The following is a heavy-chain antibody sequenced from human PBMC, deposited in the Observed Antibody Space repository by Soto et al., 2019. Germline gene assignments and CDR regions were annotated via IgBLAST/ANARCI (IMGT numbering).Heavy chain of an antibody. J-gene: IGHJ4*02. CDR1: GGTFSSYA. CDR2: IIPIFGTA. D-gene: IGHD3-22*01. V-gene: IGHV1-69*13. Sequence: TSVKVSCKASGGTFSSYAISWVRQAPGQGLEWMGGIIPIFGTANYAQKFQGRVTITADESTSTAYMELSSLRSEDTAVYYCARDGDDYYDSSGRIDYWGQGTLVTVSS. CDR3: ARDGDDYYDSSGRIDY.